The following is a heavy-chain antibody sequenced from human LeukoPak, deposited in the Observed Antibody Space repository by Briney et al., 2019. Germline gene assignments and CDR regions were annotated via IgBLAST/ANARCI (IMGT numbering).Heavy chain of an antibody. V-gene: IGHV3-7*01. J-gene: IGHJ6*02. CDR3: AREFLVSGTTRGNYYYYGMDV. CDR1: GFTFSSYW. Sequence: PGGSLRLSCAASGFTFSSYWMSWVRQAPGKGLEWVANIKQDGTEKYYVDSVKGRFTISRDNAKNSLYLQMNSLRAEDTAVYFCAREFLVSGTTRGNYYYYGMDVWGQGSTVTVSS. CDR2: IKQDGTEK. D-gene: IGHD1-7*01.